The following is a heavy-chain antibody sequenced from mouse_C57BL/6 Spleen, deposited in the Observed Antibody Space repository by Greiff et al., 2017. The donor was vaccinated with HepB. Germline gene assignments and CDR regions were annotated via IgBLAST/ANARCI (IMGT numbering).Heavy chain of an antibody. Sequence: ESGPGLVKPSQSLSLTCSVTGYSITSGYYWNWIRQFPGNKLEWMGYISYDGSNNYNPSLKNRISITRDKSKNQIFLKLNSVTTEDTATYYCARAYYSNYFDYWGQGTTLTVSS. V-gene: IGHV3-6*01. CDR2: ISYDGSN. J-gene: IGHJ2*01. D-gene: IGHD2-5*01. CDR1: GYSITSGYY. CDR3: ARAYYSNYFDY.